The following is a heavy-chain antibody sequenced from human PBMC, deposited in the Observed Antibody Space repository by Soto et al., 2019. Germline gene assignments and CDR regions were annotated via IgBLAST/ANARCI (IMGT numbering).Heavy chain of an antibody. J-gene: IGHJ5*01. CDR2: FIPVYRTL. V-gene: IGHV1-69*13. CDR1: GGSFGNSA. CDR3: STGVIWIGYFTVDS. Sequence: VASVKVSGKASGGSFGNSAINWVRQTPGQGLEWLGGFIPVYRTLNYAQKFQGRVTITADESTGTAFMTLSSLASDDTAVYYCSTGVIWIGYFTVDSSG. D-gene: IGHD3-3*01.